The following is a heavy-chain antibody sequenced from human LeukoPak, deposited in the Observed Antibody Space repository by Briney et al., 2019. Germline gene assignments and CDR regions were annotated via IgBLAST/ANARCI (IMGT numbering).Heavy chain of an antibody. CDR3: ARGNIVVVTAAPRSYYYYYMDV. CDR1: GDSISMYY. Sequence: SETLSLTCTVSGDSISMYYWTWIRQPPGKGLEWIGYIYYSGSTNYNPSLKSRVTMSVDTSKNQFSLKLSSVTAADTAVYYCARGNIVVVTAAPRSYYYYYMDVWGKGTTVTVSS. V-gene: IGHV4-59*08. CDR2: IYYSGST. J-gene: IGHJ6*03. D-gene: IGHD2-2*01.